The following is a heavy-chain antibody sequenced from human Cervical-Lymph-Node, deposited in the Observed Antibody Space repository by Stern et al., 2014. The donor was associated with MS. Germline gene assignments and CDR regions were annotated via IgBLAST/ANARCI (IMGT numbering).Heavy chain of an antibody. J-gene: IGHJ4*02. D-gene: IGHD2-15*01. CDR2: IYQPWSV. V-gene: IGHV4-59*01. CDR3: AREGEYCSGSRCYPFLDY. CDR1: GGSLRSYY. Sequence: QLQLQESGPGLVKPSETLSLTCTVSGGSLRSYYWNWIRQGTGKGLEWLGFIYQPWSVHYTPSLSCRVAMSVDTSKTQFSLTVSSVTAADTAVYYCAREGEYCSGSRCYPFLDYWGQGTLVTVSS.